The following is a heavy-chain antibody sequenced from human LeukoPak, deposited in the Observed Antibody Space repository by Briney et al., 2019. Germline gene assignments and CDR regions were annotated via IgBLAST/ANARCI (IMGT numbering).Heavy chain of an antibody. V-gene: IGHV3-23*01. CDR1: GFTFSTYA. Sequence: GGSLRLSCAASGFTFSTYAMSWVRQAPGKGLEWVSAISGSGGSTYYADSVKGRFTVSRDNSKNTLYLQMSSLRAEDTAVYYCAKDERNWNYNLASQTYDWGQGTLVTVSS. J-gene: IGHJ4*02. D-gene: IGHD1-7*01. CDR2: ISGSGGST. CDR3: AKDERNWNYNLASQTYD.